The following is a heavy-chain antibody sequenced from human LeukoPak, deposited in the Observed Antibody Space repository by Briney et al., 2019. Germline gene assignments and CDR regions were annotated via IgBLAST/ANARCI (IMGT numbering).Heavy chain of an antibody. CDR1: GGTFSSYA. CDR2: IIPILGIA. V-gene: IGHV1-69*04. J-gene: IGHJ4*02. Sequence: ASVTVSCKASGGTFSSYAISWVRQAPGQGLEWMGRIIPILGIANYAQKFQGRVTITADKSTSTAYMELSSLRSEDTAVYYCAREYSGYDPFGYWGQGTLVTVSS. D-gene: IGHD5-12*01. CDR3: AREYSGYDPFGY.